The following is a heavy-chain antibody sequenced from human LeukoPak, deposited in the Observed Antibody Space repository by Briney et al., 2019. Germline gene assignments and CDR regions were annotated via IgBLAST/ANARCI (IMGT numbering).Heavy chain of an antibody. CDR1: GYTFTGYY. J-gene: IGHJ4*02. CDR3: ARDRAVTTIGGVDY. V-gene: IGHV1-2*02. CDR2: INPNSGGT. D-gene: IGHD3-16*01. Sequence: ASVKVSCKASGYTFTGYYMHWVRQAPGQGLEWMGWINPNSGGTNYARKFQGRVTMTRDTSISTAYMELSRLRSDDTAVYYCARDRAVTTIGGVDYWGQGTLVTVSS.